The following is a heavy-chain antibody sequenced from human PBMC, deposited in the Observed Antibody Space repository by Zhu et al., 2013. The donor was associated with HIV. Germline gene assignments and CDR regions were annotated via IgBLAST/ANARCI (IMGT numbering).Heavy chain of an antibody. J-gene: IGHJ4*02. CDR1: GGTFSSYA. D-gene: IGHD3-22*01. Sequence: QVQLVQSGAEVKKPGSSVKVSCKASGGTFSSYAISWVRQAPGQGLEWMGGIIPIFGTANYAQKFQGRVTITADESTSTAYMELSSLRSEDTAVYYCARPKYLPYYYDSSGYYDYWGQGTLVTVSS. CDR2: IIPIFGTA. V-gene: IGHV1-69*01. CDR3: ARPKYLPYYYDSSGYYDY.